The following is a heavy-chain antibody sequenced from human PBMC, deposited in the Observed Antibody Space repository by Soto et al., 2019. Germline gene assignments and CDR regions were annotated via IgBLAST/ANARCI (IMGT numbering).Heavy chain of an antibody. CDR2: INPNSGGT. V-gene: IGHV1-2*02. CDR3: ARDFSISADGFDY. CDR1: GYTFTGHY. D-gene: IGHD6-6*01. Sequence: ASVKVSCKASGYTFTGHYMHWVRQAPGQGLEWVGWINPNSGGTNYAQKFQGRVTTTRDTSISTAYMELSRLRSDDTAVYYCARDFSISADGFDYWGRGTLVTVSS. J-gene: IGHJ4*02.